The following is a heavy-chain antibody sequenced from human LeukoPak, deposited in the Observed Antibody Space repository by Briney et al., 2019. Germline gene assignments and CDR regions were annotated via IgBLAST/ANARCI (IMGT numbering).Heavy chain of an antibody. CDR3: ARSLYSSSSYYFDY. Sequence: SETLSLTCAVYGGSFSGYYWSWIRQPAGKGLEWIGRIYTSGSTNYNPSLKSRVTMSVDTSKNQFSLKLSSVTAADTAVYYCARSLYSSSSYYFDYWGQGTLVTVSS. CDR1: GGSFSGYY. CDR2: IYTSGST. D-gene: IGHD6-13*01. V-gene: IGHV4-59*10. J-gene: IGHJ4*02.